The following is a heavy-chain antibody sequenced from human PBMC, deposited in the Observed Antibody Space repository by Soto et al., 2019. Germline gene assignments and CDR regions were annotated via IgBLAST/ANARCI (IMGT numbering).Heavy chain of an antibody. CDR1: GFTLSSYA. CDR3: AREHGDYGVYYFDY. CDR2: ISYDGSNK. V-gene: IGHV3-30-3*01. J-gene: IGHJ4*02. Sequence: QVQLVESGGGVVQPGRSLRLACAASGFTLSSYAMHWVRQAPGKGLEWVAVISYDGSNKYYADSVKGRFTISRDNSKNTLYLQMNSLKAEDTAVYYCAREHGDYGVYYFDYWGQGTLVTVSS. D-gene: IGHD4-17*01.